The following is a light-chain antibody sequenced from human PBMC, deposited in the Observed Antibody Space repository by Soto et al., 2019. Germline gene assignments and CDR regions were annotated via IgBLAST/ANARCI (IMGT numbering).Light chain of an antibody. CDR1: SSDVGGYNY. Sequence: QSALTQPPSASGSPGQSVTISCTGTSSDVGGYNYVSWYQQHPGKAPKLIIYEVSKRPSGVPDRFSGSKSGTTASLTVSGLQAEDEADYYCSSYAGSNNPYVFGTGTKLTVL. CDR3: SSYAGSNNPYV. J-gene: IGLJ1*01. V-gene: IGLV2-8*01. CDR2: EVS.